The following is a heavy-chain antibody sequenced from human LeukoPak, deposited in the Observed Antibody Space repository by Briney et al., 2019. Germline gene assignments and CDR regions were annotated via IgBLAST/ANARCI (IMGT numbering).Heavy chain of an antibody. CDR1: GGSISSGGYY. J-gene: IGHJ4*02. Sequence: KTSQTLSLTCTVSGGSISSGGYYWSWIRQHPGKGLEWIGYIYYSGSTYYNPSLKSRVTISVDTSKNQFSLKLSSVTAADTAVYYCARENHYYDSSGSYDYWGQGTLVTVSS. CDR3: ARENHYYDSSGSYDY. D-gene: IGHD3-22*01. V-gene: IGHV4-31*03. CDR2: IYYSGST.